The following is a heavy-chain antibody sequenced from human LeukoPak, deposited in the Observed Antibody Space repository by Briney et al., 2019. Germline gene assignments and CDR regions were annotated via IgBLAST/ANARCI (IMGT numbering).Heavy chain of an antibody. CDR3: ARASGYCTNGVCYNYYYYYMDV. J-gene: IGHJ6*03. Sequence: GGSLRLSCAASGFTFSSYWMHWVRQAPGKGLVWVSRINSDGSSTSYADSVKGRFTISRDNAKNTLYLQMNSLRAEDTAVYYCARASGYCTNGVCYNYYYYYMDVWGKGTTVTVSS. V-gene: IGHV3-74*01. CDR2: INSDGSST. D-gene: IGHD2-8*01. CDR1: GFTFSSYW.